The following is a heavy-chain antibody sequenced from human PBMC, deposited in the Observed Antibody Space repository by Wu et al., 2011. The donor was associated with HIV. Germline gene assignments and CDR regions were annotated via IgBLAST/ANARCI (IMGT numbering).Heavy chain of an antibody. D-gene: IGHD2-21*01. V-gene: IGHV1-2*02. CDR2: VNPKRGDK. CDR1: RYIFTDYY. Sequence: QVQLVQSGAEVMKPGASVKVSCTASRYIFTDYYMHWVRQAPGQGLEWMGWVNPKRGDKNFAQKFQGRVTLTWDASINTASLELSGLQFDDTAIYYCARGKLSVRYYMDAWGKGT. J-gene: IGHJ6*03. CDR3: ARGKLSVRYYMDA.